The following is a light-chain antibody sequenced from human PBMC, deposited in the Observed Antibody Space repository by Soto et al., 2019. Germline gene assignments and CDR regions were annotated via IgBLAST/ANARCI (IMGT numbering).Light chain of an antibody. Sequence: QLVLTQSPSASASLGASVKLTCTLSSGHSSYAIAWHQQQPEKGPRYLMKLKSDGSHSKGDGIPDRFSGSSSGAERYLTISSLQSEDEADYYCQTWGTGIRVFGGGTKVTVL. CDR2: LKSDGSH. J-gene: IGLJ3*02. CDR3: QTWGTGIRV. V-gene: IGLV4-69*01. CDR1: SGHSSYA.